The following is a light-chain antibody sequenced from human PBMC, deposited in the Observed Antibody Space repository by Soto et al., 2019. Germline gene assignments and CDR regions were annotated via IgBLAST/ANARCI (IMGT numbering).Light chain of an antibody. Sequence: DIQVTQSPSSLSASVGDRVTITCRPSQSITTYLNWYQQKPGKAPKLLIYAASSLQRGVPSRFSGSGSGTDFTLTISSLQPEDFATYYCQQSYSNPRTFGQGTKLEIK. V-gene: IGKV1-39*01. CDR2: AAS. J-gene: IGKJ2*01. CDR1: QSITTY. CDR3: QQSYSNPRT.